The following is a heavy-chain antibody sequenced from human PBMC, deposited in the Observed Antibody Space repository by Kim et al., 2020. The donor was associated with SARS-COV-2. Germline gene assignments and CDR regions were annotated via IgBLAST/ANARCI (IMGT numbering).Heavy chain of an antibody. Sequence: GGSLRLSCAASGFTFSSYGMHCVRQAPGKGLEWVAVISYDGSNKYYADSVKGRFTISRDNSKNTLYLQMNSLRAEDTAVYYCASFFYGVPAPRGYYGMDVWGQGTTVTVSS. V-gene: IGHV3-33*05. CDR1: GFTFSSYG. CDR3: ASFFYGVPAPRGYYGMDV. J-gene: IGHJ6*02. CDR2: ISYDGSNK. D-gene: IGHD2-2*01.